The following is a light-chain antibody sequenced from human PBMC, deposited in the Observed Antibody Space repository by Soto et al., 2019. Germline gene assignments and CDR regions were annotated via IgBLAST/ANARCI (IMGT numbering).Light chain of an antibody. CDR3: QQYNTYPYN. Sequence: DIQMTQSPSTLSASVGDRVTISCRASQSISSWLAWYQEKPWKAPKLVIYDASSLESGVPSSFSGSGPGTEFTLTISSLQPDDFATYYCQQYNTYPYNFGQGTKLEI. CDR2: DAS. CDR1: QSISSW. V-gene: IGKV1-5*01. J-gene: IGKJ2*01.